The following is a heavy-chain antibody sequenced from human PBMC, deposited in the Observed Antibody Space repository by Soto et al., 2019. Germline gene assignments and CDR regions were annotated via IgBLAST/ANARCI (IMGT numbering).Heavy chain of an antibody. D-gene: IGHD1-26*01. CDR1: GGTFSSYS. V-gene: IGHV1-69*01. J-gene: IGHJ4*02. CDR2: IIPIFGTE. CDR3: ASDGGRHSGWIDY. Sequence: QVQLVQSGAEVKKPGSSVNVSCKASGGTFSSYSINWVRQAPGKGLEWMGEIIPIFGTENYAQKFQGRVKITADESTSTADMELRSLGSYDRAVYSCASDGGRHSGWIDYWGQGTLVTVSS.